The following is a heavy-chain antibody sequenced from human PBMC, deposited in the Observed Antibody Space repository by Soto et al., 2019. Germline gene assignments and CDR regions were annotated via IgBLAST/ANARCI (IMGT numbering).Heavy chain of an antibody. D-gene: IGHD2-2*01. CDR3: ARDLRGIVVVPAASIAFDY. V-gene: IGHV1-46*03. Sequence: QVQLVQSGAEVKKPGASVKVSCKASGYTFTSYYMHWVRQAPGPGLEWMGIINPSGGSTSYAQKFQGRVTMTRDTSTSPVYMELSSLRSEDTAVYYCARDLRGIVVVPAASIAFDYWGQGTLVTVSS. CDR1: GYTFTSYY. J-gene: IGHJ4*02. CDR2: INPSGGST.